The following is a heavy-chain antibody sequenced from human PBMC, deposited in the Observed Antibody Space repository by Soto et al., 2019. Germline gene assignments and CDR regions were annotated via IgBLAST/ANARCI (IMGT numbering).Heavy chain of an antibody. J-gene: IGHJ4*02. CDR3: TKDTRYDSSGYSDY. Sequence: GGPLRLSLAASGFTFISYGMHWFRQAPGKGLGGVAVISYDGSNKYYADSVKRRFTISRDNTKNTLYQQMNSLRAEDTAVYYCTKDTRYDSSGYSDYWGQGTLVTVSS. D-gene: IGHD3-22*01. CDR1: GFTFISYG. CDR2: ISYDGSNK. V-gene: IGHV3-30*18.